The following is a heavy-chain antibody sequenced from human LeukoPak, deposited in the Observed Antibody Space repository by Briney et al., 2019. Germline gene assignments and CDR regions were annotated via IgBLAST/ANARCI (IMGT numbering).Heavy chain of an antibody. V-gene: IGHV3-30*19. CDR2: ISYDGIIE. D-gene: IGHD5-18*01. Sequence: GGSLRLSCAASGFTFSSYGMHWVRQAPGKGLEWVSLISYDGIIEDYSHSVKGRFTISRDNFKNTLYLQMNSLRAEDTAVYYCARARSSYGYGDAFDIWGQGTMVTVSS. CDR3: ARARSSYGYGDAFDI. J-gene: IGHJ3*02. CDR1: GFTFSSYG.